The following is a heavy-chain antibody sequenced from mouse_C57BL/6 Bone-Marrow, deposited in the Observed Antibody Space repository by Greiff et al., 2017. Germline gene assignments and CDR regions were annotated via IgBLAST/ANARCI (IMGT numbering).Heavy chain of an antibody. Sequence: VQLQQSGAELARPGASVKLSCKASGYTFTSYGISWVKQRTGQGLEWIGEIYPRSGNTYYNEKFKGKATLTADKSSSTAYMELRSLTSEDSAVYFCARGEITTVVPYFDYWGQGTTLTVSS. CDR3: ARGEITTVVPYFDY. V-gene: IGHV1-81*01. D-gene: IGHD1-1*01. CDR1: GYTFTSYG. J-gene: IGHJ2*01. CDR2: IYPRSGNT.